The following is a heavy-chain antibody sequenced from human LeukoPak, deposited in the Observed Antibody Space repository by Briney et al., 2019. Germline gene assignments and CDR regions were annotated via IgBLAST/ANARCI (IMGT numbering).Heavy chain of an antibody. CDR2: IYYSGST. CDR3: ARGKITMVRGVTGVIVYCYMDV. D-gene: IGHD3-10*01. CDR1: GGSISSYY. J-gene: IGHJ6*03. Sequence: SETLSLTCTVSGGSISSYYWSWIRQPPGKGLEWIGYIYYSGSTNYNPSLKSRVTISVDTSKNQFSLKLSSVTAADTAVYYCARGKITMVRGVTGVIVYCYMDVWGKGTTVTISS. V-gene: IGHV4-59*01.